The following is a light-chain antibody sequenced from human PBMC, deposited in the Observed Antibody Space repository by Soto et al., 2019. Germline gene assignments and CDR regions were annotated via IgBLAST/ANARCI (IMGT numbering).Light chain of an antibody. CDR1: SRDVGKYDR. CDR3: SSYISTSRYV. CDR2: EVT. Sequence: QSELTRPPSVAGSPGQSVTISCTGTSRDVGKYDRVSWYQQPPGTATKLIIYEVTNRPSGVPACFSGSKSGNTASLTISGLQAEDEADYYCSSYISTSRYVFGAGTRSPS. J-gene: IGLJ1*01. V-gene: IGLV2-18*02.